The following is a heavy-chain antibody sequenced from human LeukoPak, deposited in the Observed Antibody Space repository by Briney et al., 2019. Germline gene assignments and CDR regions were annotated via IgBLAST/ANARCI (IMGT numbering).Heavy chain of an antibody. J-gene: IGHJ4*02. Sequence: PGGSLRLSCAASGFTFSSYWMHWVRQAPGKGLVWVSHINSDGSSTSYADSVKGRFTISRDNAKNTLYLQMNSLRAEDTAVYYCASGSITIFGVVIIPFDYWGQGTLVTVSS. CDR3: ASGSITIFGVVIIPFDY. V-gene: IGHV3-74*01. D-gene: IGHD3-3*01. CDR2: INSDGSST. CDR1: GFTFSSYW.